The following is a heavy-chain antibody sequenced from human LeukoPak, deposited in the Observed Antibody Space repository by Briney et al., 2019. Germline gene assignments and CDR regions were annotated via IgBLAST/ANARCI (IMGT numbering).Heavy chain of an antibody. J-gene: IGHJ6*03. CDR3: AKDLRRYSSSWYMDV. Sequence: GGSLRLSCAASGFTFDDYAMYWVRQAPGKGLEWVSGISWNSGSIGYADSVKGRFTISRDNAKNSLYLQMNSLRAEDTALYYCAKDLRRYSSSWYMDVWGKGTTVTVSS. V-gene: IGHV3-9*01. D-gene: IGHD6-13*01. CDR2: ISWNSGSI. CDR1: GFTFDDYA.